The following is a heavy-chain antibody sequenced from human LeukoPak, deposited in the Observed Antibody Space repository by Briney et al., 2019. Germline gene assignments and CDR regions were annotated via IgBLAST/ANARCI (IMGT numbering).Heavy chain of an antibody. J-gene: IGHJ4*02. CDR2: INPNSGGT. V-gene: IGHV1-2*02. CDR3: ARGWRSSGYHDY. D-gene: IGHD3-22*01. Sequence: ASVKVSCKASGYTFTCYYMHWVRRAPGQGLEWMGWINPNSGGTNYAQKFQGRVTMTRDTSISTAYMELSRLRSDDTAVYYCARGWRSSGYHDYWGQGTLVTVSS. CDR1: GYTFTCYY.